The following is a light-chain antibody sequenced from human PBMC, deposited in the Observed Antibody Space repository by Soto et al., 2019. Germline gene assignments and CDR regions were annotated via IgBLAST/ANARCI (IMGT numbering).Light chain of an antibody. CDR1: QSISNN. CDR2: GAS. Sequence: EIVMTQSPATLSVSPGERATLSGRASQSISNNLAWYQQKPGQAPRLLIYGASTRATGIPARFSGSGSGTEFTLTISSLQSEDFAVYSCQHYNDRPLTFGGGTKVEIK. J-gene: IGKJ4*01. CDR3: QHYNDRPLT. V-gene: IGKV3-15*01.